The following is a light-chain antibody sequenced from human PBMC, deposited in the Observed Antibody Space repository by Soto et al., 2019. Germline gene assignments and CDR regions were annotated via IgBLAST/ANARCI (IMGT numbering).Light chain of an antibody. CDR2: GNR. CDR1: NSNLGAGYD. V-gene: IGLV1-40*01. J-gene: IGLJ3*02. Sequence: QAVLTQPPSVSGAPGQRVTISCTGNNSNLGAGYDVHWYQQLPGAAPKLVIFGNRNRPSGVPERFSGSKSGTSASLATTGLQAEDEADYYCQAYDYSLTAFVFGGGTKLTVL. CDR3: QAYDYSLTAFV.